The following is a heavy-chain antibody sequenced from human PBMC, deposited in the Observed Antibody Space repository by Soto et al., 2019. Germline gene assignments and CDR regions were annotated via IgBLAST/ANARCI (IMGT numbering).Heavy chain of an antibody. CDR3: ASGGYDTSGQTFIGWGPDC. CDR2: RYYSGNT. D-gene: IGHD3-22*01. CDR1: GVSITSGSYY. J-gene: IGHJ4*02. V-gene: IGHV4-30-4*01. Sequence: HVQLQESGPGPVTPSQTLSLSCTVSGVSITSGSYYWTWVRQSPGKGLEWIGYRYYSGNTYYNPSLTSRATISVDTSRNQFCLKLTSVTAADTAVYYCASGGYDTSGQTFIGWGPDCWGEGTLVTVSS.